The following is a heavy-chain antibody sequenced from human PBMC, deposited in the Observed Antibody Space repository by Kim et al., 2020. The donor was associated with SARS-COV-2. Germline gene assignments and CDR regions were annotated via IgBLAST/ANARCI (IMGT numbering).Heavy chain of an antibody. CDR3: ARLAPKSYYYSYYMDV. D-gene: IGHD3-22*01. Sequence: SLKSRVTISVDTSKNQFSLKLTSVTAADTAVYYCARLAPKSYYYSYYMDVWGKGTTVTVSS. V-gene: IGHV4-34*01. J-gene: IGHJ6*03.